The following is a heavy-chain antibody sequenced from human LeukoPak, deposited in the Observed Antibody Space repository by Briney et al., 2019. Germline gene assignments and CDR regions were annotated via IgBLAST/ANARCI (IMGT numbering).Heavy chain of an antibody. CDR2: IKEDGSIQ. CDR3: AKDGLTSKDSYYYMDV. J-gene: IGHJ6*03. V-gene: IGHV3-7*01. D-gene: IGHD6-6*01. CDR1: GFTFSSYW. Sequence: QSGGSLRLSCVASGFTFSSYWMTWVRQAPGKGLEWLANIKEDGSIQYYLDSVRGRFTISRDNAKTSVYLQLNSLRAEDTAVYYCAKDGLTSKDSYYYMDVWGKGTTVTVSS.